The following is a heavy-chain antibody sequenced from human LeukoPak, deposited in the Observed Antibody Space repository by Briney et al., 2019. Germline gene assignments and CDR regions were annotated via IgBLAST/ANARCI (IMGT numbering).Heavy chain of an antibody. CDR3: ARARVGATGSDWFDP. D-gene: IGHD1-26*01. Sequence: SETLSLTCTVSGGSISSGSYYWSWIRQPAGKGLEWIGRIYTSGSTNYNPSLKSRATISVDTSKNQFSPKLSSVTAADTAVYYCARARVGATGSDWFDPWGQGTLVTVSS. J-gene: IGHJ5*02. CDR1: GGSISSGSYY. V-gene: IGHV4-61*02. CDR2: IYTSGST.